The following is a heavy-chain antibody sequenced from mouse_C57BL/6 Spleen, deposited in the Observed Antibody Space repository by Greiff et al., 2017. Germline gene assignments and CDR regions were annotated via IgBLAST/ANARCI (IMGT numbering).Heavy chain of an antibody. J-gene: IGHJ4*01. Sequence: QVQLQQSGPELVKPGASVKISCKASGYAFSSSWMNWVKQGPGKGLEWIGRIYPGDGDTNYNGKFKGKATLTADKSSSTAYMQLSSLTSEDSAVYFCARGNVYDYAYAMGYWGPGTSVTVS. V-gene: IGHV1-82*01. CDR1: GYAFSSSW. CDR2: IYPGDGDT. CDR3: ARGNVYDYAYAMGY. D-gene: IGHD2-4*01.